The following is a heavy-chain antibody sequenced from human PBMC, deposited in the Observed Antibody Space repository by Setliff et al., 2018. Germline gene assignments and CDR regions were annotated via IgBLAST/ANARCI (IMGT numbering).Heavy chain of an antibody. CDR3: ARYNPSFFYYYGIDV. CDR1: GYNFAESI. D-gene: IGHD1-1*01. V-gene: IGHV1-18*01. CDR2: ISPYNGHT. J-gene: IGHJ6*02. Sequence: GASVKVSCKASGYNFAESIVSWVRQAPGQGLEWMGWISPYNGHTNSAQKLQGRVTMTTDTSTNTAYMELRSLRSDDTAVYYCARYNPSFFYYYGIDVWGQGTTVTVS.